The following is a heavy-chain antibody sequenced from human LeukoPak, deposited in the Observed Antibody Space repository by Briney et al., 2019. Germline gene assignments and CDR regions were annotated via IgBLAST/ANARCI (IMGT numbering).Heavy chain of an antibody. J-gene: IGHJ2*01. Sequence: SETLSLTCNASGGSISSYYWSWIRQPPGKGLEWIGYIYYSGSTNYNPSLKSRVTISVDTSKNQFSLKLSSVTAADTAVYYCARVVVPAANFYWYFDLWGRGTLVTVSS. CDR1: GGSISSYY. D-gene: IGHD2-2*01. CDR3: ARVVVPAANFYWYFDL. V-gene: IGHV4-59*01. CDR2: IYYSGST.